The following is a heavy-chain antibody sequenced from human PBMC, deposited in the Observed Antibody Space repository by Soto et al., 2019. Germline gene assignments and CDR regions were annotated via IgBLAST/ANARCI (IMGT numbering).Heavy chain of an antibody. CDR1: GFSLSTSGMC. D-gene: IGHD3-22*01. J-gene: IGHJ4*02. CDR2: IEWNDDK. CDR3: ARTLNYDRSGYDFDH. V-gene: IGHV2-70*13. Sequence: SGPTLVNPTQTLTLTCTFSGFSLSTSGMCVSWIRQPPGKALEWLALIEWNDDKYYSTSLKTRLTISKGTSKNQVVLTMTNMDPVDTATYYCARTLNYDRSGYDFDHWGQGTLVTVSS.